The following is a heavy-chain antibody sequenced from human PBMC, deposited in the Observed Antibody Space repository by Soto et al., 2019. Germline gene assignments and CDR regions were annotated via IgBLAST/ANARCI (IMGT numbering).Heavy chain of an antibody. Sequence: QLQLQESGPGLVKPSETLSLTCTVSGGSISSYSYHWGWIRQPPGTGLESIGNRYYRGSTYYNPSLKSRVIISVDTSKNQFSLKLSSVTAADTAVYYCAAAMGGDSGGYFHHWCQGTLVTVSS. D-gene: IGHD4-17*01. CDR2: RYYRGST. J-gene: IGHJ1*01. V-gene: IGHV4-39*01. CDR3: AAAMGGDSGGYFHH. CDR1: GGSISSYSYH.